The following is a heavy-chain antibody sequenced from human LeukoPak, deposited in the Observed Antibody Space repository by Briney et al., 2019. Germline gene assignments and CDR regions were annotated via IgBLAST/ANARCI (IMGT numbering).Heavy chain of an antibody. CDR1: GYRFTSYW. CDR2: IYPGDSDT. V-gene: IGHV5-51*01. D-gene: IGHD3-10*01. Sequence: GESLKTSCKGSGYRFTSYWIGWVRQMPGKGLELMRIIYPGDSDTRYSPSFQGQVTISADKSISTAYLQWSSLKASDTAMYYCARLDYYGSGSSFREYYFDYWGQGTLVTVSS. J-gene: IGHJ4*02. CDR3: ARLDYYGSGSSFREYYFDY.